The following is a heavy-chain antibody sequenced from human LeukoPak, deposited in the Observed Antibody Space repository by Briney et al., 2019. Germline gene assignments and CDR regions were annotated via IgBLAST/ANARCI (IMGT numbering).Heavy chain of an antibody. V-gene: IGHV3-53*01. D-gene: IGHD6-6*01. CDR1: RFTVSRNY. J-gene: IGHJ6*03. CDR3: ARDLRGSSSYHYYYYMDV. Sequence: PGGSLRLSCAASRFTVSRNYMSWVRQAPGKGLEWVSVIYSGGSTYYADSVKGRFTISRDNAKNTMYLQMNSLRAGDTAVYYCARDLRGSSSYHYYYYMDVWGKGTTVTVSS. CDR2: IYSGGST.